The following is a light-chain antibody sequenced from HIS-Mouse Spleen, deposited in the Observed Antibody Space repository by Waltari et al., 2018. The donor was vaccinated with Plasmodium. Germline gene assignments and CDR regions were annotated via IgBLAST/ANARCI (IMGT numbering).Light chain of an antibody. CDR3: CSYAGSYTWV. CDR1: SSDVGGYNY. V-gene: IGLV2-11*01. Sequence: QSALTQPRSVSGSPGQSVTISCTGTSSDVGGYNYVSWYKQHPGKATKLMIYDVSKRPSGVPERFSGSKSGNTAALTIAGLQAEDEADYYCCSYAGSYTWVFGGGTKLTVL. CDR2: DVS. J-gene: IGLJ2*01.